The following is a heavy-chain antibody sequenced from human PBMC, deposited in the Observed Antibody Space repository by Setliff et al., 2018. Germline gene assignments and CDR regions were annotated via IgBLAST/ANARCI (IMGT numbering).Heavy chain of an antibody. CDR1: GYTFTSYA. J-gene: IGHJ3*02. CDR3: ARDRYYNSWSGTSITAPHDAFDI. D-gene: IGHD3-3*01. CDR2: INTGNGNT. Sequence: ASVKVSCKASGYTFTSYALHWVRQAPGQRLECMGWINTGNGNTKYSQNFQGRVIFTRDTSASTAYMELSSLRSEDTAMYYCARDRYYNSWSGTSITAPHDAFDIWGQGTMVTVSS. V-gene: IGHV1-3*04.